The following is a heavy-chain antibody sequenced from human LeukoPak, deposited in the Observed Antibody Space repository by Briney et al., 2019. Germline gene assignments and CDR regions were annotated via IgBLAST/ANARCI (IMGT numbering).Heavy chain of an antibody. CDR3: AREKIGYYDGSGRGWFDP. Sequence: SETLSLTCSVSGGSISLYYWSWIRQPAGKGLEWIGRVYTSGSTNYNPSLKSRVTISVDTSKKQFSLKLSSVTAADTAVYYCAREKIGYYDGSGRGWFDPWGQGTLVTVSS. V-gene: IGHV4-4*07. CDR2: VYTSGST. D-gene: IGHD3-22*01. CDR1: GGSISLYY. J-gene: IGHJ5*02.